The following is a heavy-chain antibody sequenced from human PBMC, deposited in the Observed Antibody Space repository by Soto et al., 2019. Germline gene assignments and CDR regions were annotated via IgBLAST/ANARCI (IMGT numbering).Heavy chain of an antibody. CDR3: AKGTGGGYYYYGMDV. CDR2: ISGSGGST. D-gene: IGHD2-8*02. V-gene: IGHV3-23*01. J-gene: IGHJ6*02. CDR1: GFTFSSYA. Sequence: EGQLLESGGGLVQPGGSLRLSCAASGFTFSSYAMSWVRQAPGKGLDWVSAISGSGGSTYYADSVKGRFTISRDNSKNTLYLQMNSLRAEDTAVYYCAKGTGGGYYYYGMDVWGQGTTVTVSS.